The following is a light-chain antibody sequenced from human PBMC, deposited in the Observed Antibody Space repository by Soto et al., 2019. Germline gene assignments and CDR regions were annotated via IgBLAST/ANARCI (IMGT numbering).Light chain of an antibody. J-gene: IGLJ2*01. CDR1: SSNNGAGYD. Sequence: QSVLTQPPSVSGAQGQRVTMSCTGSSSNNGAGYDVHWYQQLPGTAPKLLIYGNSNRPSGVPDRFSGSKSGTSASLAITGLQAEDEADYYCQSYDSSLSGSVVFGGGTKLTVL. CDR2: GNS. CDR3: QSYDSSLSGSVV. V-gene: IGLV1-40*01.